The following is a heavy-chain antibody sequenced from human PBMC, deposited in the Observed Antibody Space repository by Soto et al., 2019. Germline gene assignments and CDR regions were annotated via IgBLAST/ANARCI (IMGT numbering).Heavy chain of an antibody. CDR3: VRDGGYYGAGSYFDP. J-gene: IGHJ5*02. V-gene: IGHV3-33*01. CDR2: IWYDGSNK. D-gene: IGHD3-10*01. Sequence: QVQLVESGGGVVQPGRSLRLCCAASGFTFSSYGMHWVRQAPGEGLEWVAVIWYDGSNKYYADSVKGRFTISRDNSKNMRGLEINSLSAEDTAVYYCVRDGGYYGAGSYFDPWGQGSLVTVSS. CDR1: GFTFSSYG.